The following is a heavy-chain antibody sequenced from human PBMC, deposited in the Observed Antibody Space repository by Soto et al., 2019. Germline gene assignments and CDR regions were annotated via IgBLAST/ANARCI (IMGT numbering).Heavy chain of an antibody. Sequence: PSETLSLTCTVSGRPVSSGGYYWPWIRQHPGRGLEWIGYIYHIGSPYYNPSLENRVTISLDTSKNQFSLNLTSVTAADTAIYYCVRDRALDSSGHWFDTWGQGXLVTVSS. V-gene: IGHV4-31*03. D-gene: IGHD3-22*01. CDR3: VRDRALDSSGHWFDT. J-gene: IGHJ5*02. CDR1: GRPVSSGGYY. CDR2: IYHIGSP.